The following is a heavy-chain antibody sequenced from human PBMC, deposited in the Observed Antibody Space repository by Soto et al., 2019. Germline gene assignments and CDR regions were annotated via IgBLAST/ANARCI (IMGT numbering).Heavy chain of an antibody. CDR3: AREYYDFWSDLTIFDY. CDR1: GFTFSSYW. V-gene: IGHV3-74*01. Sequence: PGGSLRLSCAASGFTFSSYWMHWVRQAPGKGLVWVSRINSDGSSTSYADSVKGRFTISRDNAKNTLYLQMNSLRAEDTAVYYCAREYYDFWSDLTIFDYWGQGTLVTVSS. J-gene: IGHJ4*02. CDR2: INSDGSST. D-gene: IGHD3-3*01.